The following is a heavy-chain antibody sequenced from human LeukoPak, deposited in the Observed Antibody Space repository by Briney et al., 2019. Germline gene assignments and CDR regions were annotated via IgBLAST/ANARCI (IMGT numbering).Heavy chain of an antibody. Sequence: AGGSLRLSCAASGFTFSSYGMHWVRQAPGKGLEWVAFIRYDGSNKYYADSVKGRFTISRDNSKNTLYLQMNSLRAEDTAVNYCAKRETVTSPMDVWGKGTTVTVSS. D-gene: IGHD4-11*01. CDR1: GFTFSSYG. CDR3: AKRETVTSPMDV. CDR2: IRYDGSNK. J-gene: IGHJ6*03. V-gene: IGHV3-30*02.